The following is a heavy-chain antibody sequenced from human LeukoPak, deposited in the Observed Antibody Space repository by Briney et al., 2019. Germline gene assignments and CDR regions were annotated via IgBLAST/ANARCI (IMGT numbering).Heavy chain of an antibody. V-gene: IGHV4-59*01. J-gene: IGHJ4*02. CDR2: IYYSGST. Sequence: SETLSLTCTVSGDSIRSYYWNWIRQPPGKGLEWIGYIYYSGSTNYNPSLKSRVTMSVDTSKNQFSLKLSSVTAADTAVYYCARGQGRFDYDSSGYYITDLDYWGQGTLVTVSS. D-gene: IGHD3-22*01. CDR3: ARGQGRFDYDSSGYYITDLDY. CDR1: GDSIRSYY.